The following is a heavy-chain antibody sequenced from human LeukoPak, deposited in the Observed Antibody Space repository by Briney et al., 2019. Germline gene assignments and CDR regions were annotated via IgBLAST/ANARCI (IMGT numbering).Heavy chain of an antibody. J-gene: IGHJ4*02. Sequence: SQTLSLTCTVSGGSISSGGYYWSWIRQHPGKGLEWIGYIYYSGSTYYNPSLKSRVTISVDTSKNQFSLKLSSVTAADRAVYYCAREGGYSGSYWGQGTLVTVSS. V-gene: IGHV4-31*03. D-gene: IGHD5-12*01. CDR2: IYYSGST. CDR3: AREGGYSGSY. CDR1: GGSISSGGYY.